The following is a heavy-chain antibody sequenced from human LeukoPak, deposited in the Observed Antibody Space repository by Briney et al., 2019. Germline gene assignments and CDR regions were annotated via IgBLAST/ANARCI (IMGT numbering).Heavy chain of an antibody. Sequence: PGGSLRLSCSASGFTFSDFSMNWVRQAPGEGLEWVSAISGSGGSTYYADSVKGRFTISRDNSKNTLYLQMNSLRAGDTAVYYCARDPSGWYFVDYWGQGTLVTVSS. J-gene: IGHJ4*02. D-gene: IGHD6-19*01. CDR1: GFTFSDFS. V-gene: IGHV3-23*01. CDR3: ARDPSGWYFVDY. CDR2: ISGSGGST.